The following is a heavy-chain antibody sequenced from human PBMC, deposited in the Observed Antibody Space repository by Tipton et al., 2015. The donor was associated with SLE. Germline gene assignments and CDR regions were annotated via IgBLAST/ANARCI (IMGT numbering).Heavy chain of an antibody. V-gene: IGHV4-59*01. CDR1: GGSFSGYY. CDR2: IYYSGST. CDR3: ARPHIMAAAGDQAPTAFDI. J-gene: IGHJ3*02. D-gene: IGHD6-13*01. Sequence: TLSLTCAVYGGSFSGYYWSWIRQPPGKGLEWIGYIYYSGSTNYNPSLKSRVTISVDTSKNQFSLKLSSVTAADTAVYYCARPHIMAAAGDQAPTAFDIWGQGTMVTVSS.